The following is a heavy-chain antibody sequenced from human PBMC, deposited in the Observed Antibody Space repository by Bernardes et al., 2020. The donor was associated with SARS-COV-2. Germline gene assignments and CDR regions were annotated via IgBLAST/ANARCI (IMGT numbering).Heavy chain of an antibody. V-gene: IGHV3-48*03. CDR3: ARDRTYYDFWSGYYNVYYYGMDV. J-gene: IGHJ6*02. Sequence: GSIRLSFAASGFTFSSYDMNLVRPAPGNGLEWVSFISSSGSTIYYADSVKGRFTISRDNAKNSLYLQMNSLRAEDTAVYYCARDRTYYDFWSGYYNVYYYGMDVWGQGTTVTVSS. D-gene: IGHD3-3*01. CDR1: GFTFSSYD. CDR2: ISSSGSTI.